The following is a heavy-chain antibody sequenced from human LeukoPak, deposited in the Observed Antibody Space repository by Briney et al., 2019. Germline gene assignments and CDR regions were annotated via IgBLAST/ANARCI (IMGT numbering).Heavy chain of an antibody. V-gene: IGHV4-30-4*08. CDR2: IYSRGST. J-gene: IGHJ4*02. CDR1: GDSVSSGDYY. CDR3: AREVVPAADWGRYYFDY. Sequence: SETLSLTCTVSGDSVSSGDYYWNWIRQPPGKGLEWIGYIYSRGSTYYNPSLKSRVTISVDRSKNQFSLKLSSVTAADTAVYYCAREVVPAADWGRYYFDYWGQGTLVTVSS. D-gene: IGHD2-2*01.